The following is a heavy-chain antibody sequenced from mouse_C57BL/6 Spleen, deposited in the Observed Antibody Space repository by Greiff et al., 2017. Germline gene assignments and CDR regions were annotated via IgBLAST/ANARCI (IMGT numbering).Heavy chain of an antibody. V-gene: IGHV1-5*01. Sequence: VQLQQSGTVLARPGASVKMSCKTSGYTFTSYWMHWVKQRPGQGLEWIGAINPGNSDTSYNQKFKGKAKLTAVTSASTAYMELSSLTNEDSAVYYCTRDGYYVDYAMDYWGQGTSVTVSS. CDR1: GYTFTSYW. CDR2: INPGNSDT. J-gene: IGHJ4*01. D-gene: IGHD2-3*01. CDR3: TRDGYYVDYAMDY.